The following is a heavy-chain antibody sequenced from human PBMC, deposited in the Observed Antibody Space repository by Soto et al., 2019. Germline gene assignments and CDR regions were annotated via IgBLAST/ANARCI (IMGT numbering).Heavy chain of an antibody. V-gene: IGHV3-23*01. Sequence: EVQLLESGGGLVQPGGSLRLSCAASGFTFSNYGINWVRQAPGKGPEWVSGISGGGGGTYYADSVKGRFTISRDNSKNTVSLQMKGQGADDTAVYDCSKVFPRAVARTIGWFSDLLGRGTLVTVSS. CDR1: GFTFSNYG. CDR2: ISGGGGGT. D-gene: IGHD6-19*01. CDR3: SKVFPRAVARTIGWFSDL. J-gene: IGHJ2*01.